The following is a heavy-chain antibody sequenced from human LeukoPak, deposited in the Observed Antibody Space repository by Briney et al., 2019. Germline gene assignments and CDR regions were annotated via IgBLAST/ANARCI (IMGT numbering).Heavy chain of an antibody. J-gene: IGHJ4*02. CDR2: ISWNSGSI. V-gene: IGHV3-9*01. CDR1: GFTFDDYA. D-gene: IGHD3-10*01. Sequence: GGSLRLSCAASGFTFDDYAMHWVRQAPGKGLEWVSGISWNSGSIGYADSVKGRFTISRDNAKNSLYLQMNSLRAEDTALYYCAKDMASTMVRGVLLNWGQGTLVTVSS. CDR3: AKDMASTMVRGVLLN.